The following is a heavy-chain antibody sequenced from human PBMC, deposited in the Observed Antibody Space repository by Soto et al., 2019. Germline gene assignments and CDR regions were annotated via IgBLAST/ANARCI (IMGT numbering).Heavy chain of an antibody. CDR1: GYTFTSYA. Sequence: GASVTVSCKASGYTFTSYAMHWVRQAPGQRLEWMGWINAGNGNTKYSQKFQGRVTITRDTSASTAYMELSSLRSEDTAVYYCARDGYCSSTSCYGHNYYYYYMDVWGKGTTVTVSS. J-gene: IGHJ6*03. V-gene: IGHV1-3*01. CDR3: ARDGYCSSTSCYGHNYYYYYMDV. CDR2: INAGNGNT. D-gene: IGHD2-2*03.